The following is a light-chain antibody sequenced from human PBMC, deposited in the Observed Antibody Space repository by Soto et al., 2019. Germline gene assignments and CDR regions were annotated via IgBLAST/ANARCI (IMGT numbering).Light chain of an antibody. Sequence: EIVLTQSPATLSLSPGERATLSCRASQSVSSYLAWYQRKPGQAPRLLIYDASNRATGIPARFSGSGSGTDFTLTISSLEPGDFAVYYCQQRSNWPLFTFGPGTKVDIK. CDR3: QQRSNWPLFT. J-gene: IGKJ3*01. CDR2: DAS. V-gene: IGKV3-11*01. CDR1: QSVSSY.